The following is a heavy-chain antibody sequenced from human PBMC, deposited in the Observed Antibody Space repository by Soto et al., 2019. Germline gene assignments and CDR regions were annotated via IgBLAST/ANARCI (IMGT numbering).Heavy chain of an antibody. CDR1: GGSISSGGYY. CDR2: IYYSGST. J-gene: IGHJ3*02. Sequence: QVQLQESGPGLVKPSQTLSLTCTVSGGSISSGGYYWNWIRQHPGKGLEWIGYIYYSGSTYYNPSLKSRVTISVDTSKNQFSLKLSSVPAADTAVYYCAKARRGGTYYYLSGSRRDAFDIWGQGTKVTVSA. CDR3: AKARRGGTYYYLSGSRRDAFDI. D-gene: IGHD3-10*01. V-gene: IGHV4-31*03.